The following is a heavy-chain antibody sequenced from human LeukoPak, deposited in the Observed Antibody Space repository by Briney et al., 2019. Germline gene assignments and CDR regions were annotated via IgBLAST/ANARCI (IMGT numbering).Heavy chain of an antibody. Sequence: GGSLRLSCAASGFTFNSYWMSWVRQAPVKGLEWVANIKHDGSEKYYVDSVKGRFTISRDNAKNSLYLQMNSLRGEDTAVYYCARAINRAWDRGQGTLATVSS. D-gene: IGHD5-24*01. CDR3: ARAINRAWD. CDR1: GFTFNSYW. V-gene: IGHV3-7*01. CDR2: IKHDGSEK. J-gene: IGHJ4*02.